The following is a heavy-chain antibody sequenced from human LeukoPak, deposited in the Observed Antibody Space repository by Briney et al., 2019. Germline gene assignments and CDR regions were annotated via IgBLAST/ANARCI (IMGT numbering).Heavy chain of an antibody. D-gene: IGHD4-17*01. V-gene: IGHV3-66*01. CDR1: GFTVSSNY. CDR2: IYSGGST. CDR3: ARDYAKAPYYYYDMDV. J-gene: IGHJ6*02. Sequence: AGGSLRLSCAASGFTVSSNYMSWVRQAPGKGLEWVSVIYSGGSTYYADSVKGRFTISRDNSENTLYLQMNSLRAEDTAVYYCARDYAKAPYYYYDMDVWGQGTTVTVSS.